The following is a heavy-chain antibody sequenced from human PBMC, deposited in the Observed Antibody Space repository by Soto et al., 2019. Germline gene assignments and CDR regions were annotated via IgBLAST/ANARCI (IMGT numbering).Heavy chain of an antibody. J-gene: IGHJ4*02. V-gene: IGHV1-69*13. CDR2: IIPIFGTA. CDR3: ARGDPKLRPMRFDY. Sequence: GASVKVSCKASGGTFSSYAISWVRQAPGQGLEWMGGIIPIFGTANYAQKFQGRVTITADESTSTAYMELSSLRSEDTAVYYCARGDPKLRPMRFDYWGQGTLVIVSS. CDR1: GGTFSSYA. D-gene: IGHD5-12*01.